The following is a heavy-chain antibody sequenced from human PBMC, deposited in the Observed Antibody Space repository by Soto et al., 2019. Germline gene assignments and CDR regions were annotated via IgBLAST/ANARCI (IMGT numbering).Heavy chain of an antibody. CDR3: ARVPPNKSSWYWGGIDY. J-gene: IGHJ4*02. CDR1: GGTFSTYA. Sequence: QVQLVQSGAEVKKPGSSMKVSCKASGGTFSTYAIIWVRQAPGQGFEWMGGIIPIFGTANYAQKFQGRVTITADESTSTAYMELSSLRSEDTAVYYCARVPPNKSSWYWGGIDYWGQGTLVTVSS. D-gene: IGHD6-19*01. CDR2: IIPIFGTA. V-gene: IGHV1-69*01.